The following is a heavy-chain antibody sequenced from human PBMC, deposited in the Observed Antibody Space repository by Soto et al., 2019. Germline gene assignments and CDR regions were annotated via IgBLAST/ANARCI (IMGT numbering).Heavy chain of an antibody. Sequence: QVQLQESGPGLVKPSETLSLTCSVSGGSISNHYWSWIRQPPGKGLEWIGYIYYNGNTNYNPSLKRRVTMSVDTSRKQISLKLTTVTAAYTAVYYCTRANWYSEYWGQGTLVTVSS. V-gene: IGHV4-59*11. CDR1: GGSISNHY. CDR3: TRANWYSEY. J-gene: IGHJ4*02. D-gene: IGHD7-27*01. CDR2: IYYNGNT.